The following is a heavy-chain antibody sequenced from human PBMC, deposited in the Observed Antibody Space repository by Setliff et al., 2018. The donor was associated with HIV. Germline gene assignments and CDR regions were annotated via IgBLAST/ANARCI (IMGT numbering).Heavy chain of an antibody. V-gene: IGHV4-39*01. CDR2: FYYSWNT. D-gene: IGHD3-16*01. CDR3: ARQFWMLTTLYFDS. Sequence: SETLSLTCTVSGASIGRRSDCWGWIRQPPGKGLEWIGSFYYSWNTYYNPSLKSRVTISVDTSKNQFSLKLSSVTAADTAVYYCARQFWMLTTLYFDSLGPGTLVTVSS. J-gene: IGHJ4*02. CDR1: GASIGRRSDC.